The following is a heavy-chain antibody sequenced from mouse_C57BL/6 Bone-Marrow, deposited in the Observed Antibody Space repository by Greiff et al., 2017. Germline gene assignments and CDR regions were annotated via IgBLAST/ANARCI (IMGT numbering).Heavy chain of an antibody. CDR2: IDPSDSYT. V-gene: IGHV1-69*01. CDR3: ARETLFWFAY. Sequence: QVQLQQSGAELVMPGASVKLSCKASGYTFTSYWMHWVKQRPGQGLEWIGEIDPSDSYTNYNQKFKGKSTLTVDKSSSTAYMPLSRLTSEDSAVYYCARETLFWFAYWGQGTLVTVSA. CDR1: GYTFTSYW. J-gene: IGHJ3*01. D-gene: IGHD1-1*01.